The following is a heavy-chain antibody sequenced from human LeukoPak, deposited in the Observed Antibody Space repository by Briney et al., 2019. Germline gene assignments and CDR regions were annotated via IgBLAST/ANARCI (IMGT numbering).Heavy chain of an antibody. CDR3: VRGGVTYGDM. V-gene: IGHV4-30-4*01. Sequence: SETLSLTCAVSGGSISSGDYYWSWTRQPPGKGLEWIGYIYYSGRTYYNPSLKSRVTISVDTSKNQFCLKLSAVTAADTAVYYCVRGGVTYGDMWGQGTMVTVSS. D-gene: IGHD2-8*01. CDR1: GGSISSGDYY. CDR2: IYYSGRT. J-gene: IGHJ3*02.